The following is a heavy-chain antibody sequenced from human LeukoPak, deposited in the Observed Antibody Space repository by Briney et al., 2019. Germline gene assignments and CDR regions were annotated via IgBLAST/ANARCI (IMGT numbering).Heavy chain of an antibody. J-gene: IGHJ4*02. CDR1: GFTFSSYS. V-gene: IGHV3-21*01. D-gene: IGHD3-3*01. CDR3: ARAGRFLEWLASGFFDY. Sequence: GRSLRLSCAASGFTFSSYSMNWVRQAPGKGLEWVSSISSSSSYIYYADSVKGRFTISRDNAKNSLYLQMNSLRAEDTAVYYCARAGRFLEWLASGFFDYWGQGTLVTVSS. CDR2: ISSSSSYI.